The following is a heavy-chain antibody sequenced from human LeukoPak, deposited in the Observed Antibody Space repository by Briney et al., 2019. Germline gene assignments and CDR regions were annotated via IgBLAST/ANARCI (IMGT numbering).Heavy chain of an antibody. Sequence: ASVKVSCKASGYTFAGYYVHWVRQAPGQGLEWMGRINPNSGGTNYAQTFQGRVTMTRDTSISTAYMELSRLRSDDTAVYYCARDDWGDYWYFDLWGRGTLVTVSS. CDR1: GYTFAGYY. D-gene: IGHD3-9*01. J-gene: IGHJ2*01. V-gene: IGHV1-2*06. CDR2: INPNSGGT. CDR3: ARDDWGDYWYFDL.